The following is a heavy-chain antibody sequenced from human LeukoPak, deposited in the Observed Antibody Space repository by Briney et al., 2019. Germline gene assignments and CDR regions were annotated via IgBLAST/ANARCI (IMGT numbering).Heavy chain of an antibody. CDR2: IYYSGST. J-gene: IGHJ4*02. D-gene: IGHD3-22*01. V-gene: IGHV4-39*07. CDR3: ARVRYYYDSSGPVDY. CDR1: GGSISSSSYY. Sequence: SETLSLTCTVSGGSISSSSYYWGWIRQPPGKGLEWIGSIYYSGSTYYNPSLKSRVTISVDTSKNQISLKLSSVTAADTAVYYCARVRYYYDSSGPVDYWGQGTLVTVSS.